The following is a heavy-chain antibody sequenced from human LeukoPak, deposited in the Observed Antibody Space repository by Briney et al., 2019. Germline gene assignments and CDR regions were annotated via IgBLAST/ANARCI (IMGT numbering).Heavy chain of an antibody. CDR2: IRPSGST. CDR1: GYTFTSYY. J-gene: IGHJ4*02. CDR3: AREGPETYNFDF. D-gene: IGHD5-18*01. Sequence: ASVKVSSKASGYTFTSYYIHWVRQAPGQGLEYMGIIRPSGSTAYAQKFQGRVTMTRDTSTSAVYMELSSLRSEDTAVYYCAREGPETYNFDFWGQGTQVTVSS. V-gene: IGHV1-46*01.